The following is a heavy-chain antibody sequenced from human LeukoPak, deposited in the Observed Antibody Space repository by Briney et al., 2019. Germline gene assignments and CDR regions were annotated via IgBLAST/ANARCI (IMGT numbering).Heavy chain of an antibody. V-gene: IGHV4-39*07. D-gene: IGHD3-9*01. Sequence: SETLSLTCTVSGGSISSSSYYWGWIRQPPGKGLEWIGSIYYSGSTYYNPSLKSRVTISVDTSKNQFSLKLSSVTAADTAVYYCARGPPTLPLVTLDYWGQGTLVTVSS. CDR2: IYYSGST. CDR1: GGSISSSSYY. CDR3: ARGPPTLPLVTLDY. J-gene: IGHJ4*02.